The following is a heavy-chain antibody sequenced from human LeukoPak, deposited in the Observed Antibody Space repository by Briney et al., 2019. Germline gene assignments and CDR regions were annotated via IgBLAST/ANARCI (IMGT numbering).Heavy chain of an antibody. Sequence: GGSLRLSCAASGFTFSSYSMHWVRQAPGKGLEWVSGINWNGGSTFYADSVKGRFTISRDNARNALYLQMNSLTAEDTALYHCARDRSYGSFDYWGRGTLVTVSS. V-gene: IGHV3-20*01. D-gene: IGHD5-18*01. CDR3: ARDRSYGSFDY. CDR1: GFTFSSYS. CDR2: INWNGGST. J-gene: IGHJ4*02.